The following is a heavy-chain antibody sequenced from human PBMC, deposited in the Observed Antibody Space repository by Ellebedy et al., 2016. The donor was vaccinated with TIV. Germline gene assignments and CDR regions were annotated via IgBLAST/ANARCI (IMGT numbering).Heavy chain of an antibody. CDR3: AKITVAYNWNYADDH. D-gene: IGHD1-7*01. Sequence: GESLKISCAASGISIRSYAMSWVRQAPGQGLEWVSTLGGSGGTTYYGDSVKSRFTISRDTSRNTLYLQMSSLRAEDTAVYYCAKITVAYNWNYADDHWGQGTLVTVSS. CDR1: GISIRSYA. CDR2: LGGSGGTT. V-gene: IGHV3-23*01. J-gene: IGHJ5*02.